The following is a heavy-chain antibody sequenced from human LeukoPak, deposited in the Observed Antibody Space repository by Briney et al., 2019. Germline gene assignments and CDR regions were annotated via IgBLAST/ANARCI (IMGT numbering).Heavy chain of an antibody. CDR2: ISSSGGTT. D-gene: IGHD5-24*01. CDR1: GFTFNTYG. V-gene: IGHV3-23*01. Sequence: GGSLRFSCAASGFTFNTYGMSWVRQAPGKGLEWVSSISSSGGTTYYADSVRGRFTISRDNSKNTLFLQMNSLRAEDTAVYYCANSGPRRDAYILNYFDYWGQGTLVTVSS. CDR3: ANSGPRRDAYILNYFDY. J-gene: IGHJ4*02.